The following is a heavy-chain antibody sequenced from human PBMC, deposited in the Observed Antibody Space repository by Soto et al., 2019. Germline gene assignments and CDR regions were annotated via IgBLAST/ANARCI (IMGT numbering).Heavy chain of an antibody. CDR2: IAYDGSNK. J-gene: IGHJ4*02. Sequence: QVQLVESGGGVVQPGRSLRLSCAASGFTFNIDGMHWVRQAPGKGLEWVSVIAYDGSNKYYADSVKGRFTISRDNSKNMLYLQMNSLRPEDTAVYYCAKDGGTGKYYDYWGQGTLATVSS. V-gene: IGHV3-30*18. CDR1: GFTFNIDG. D-gene: IGHD2-8*02. CDR3: AKDGGTGKYYDY.